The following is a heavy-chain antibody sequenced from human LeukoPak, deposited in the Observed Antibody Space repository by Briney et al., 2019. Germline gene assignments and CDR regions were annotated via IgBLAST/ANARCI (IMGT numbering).Heavy chain of an antibody. CDR2: IYYSGST. CDR1: GFTVSSNY. V-gene: IGHV4-39*01. CDR3: ARVFEVEFLDY. D-gene: IGHD2-21*01. Sequence: GSLRLSCAVSGFTVSSNYMSWIRQPPGKGLEWIGSIYYSGSTYYNPSLKSRVTISVDTSKNQFSLKLSSVTAADTAVYYCARVFEVEFLDYWGQGTLVTVSS. J-gene: IGHJ4*02.